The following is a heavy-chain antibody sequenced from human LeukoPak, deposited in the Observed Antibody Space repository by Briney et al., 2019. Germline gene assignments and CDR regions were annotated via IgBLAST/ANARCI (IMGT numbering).Heavy chain of an antibody. CDR1: GFTFSSYA. CDR2: ISYDGSNK. J-gene: IGHJ4*02. D-gene: IGHD3-22*01. CDR3: AKGQNYYDGSGYYSTDY. Sequence: GRSLRLSCAASGFTFSSYAMHWVRQAPGKGLEWVAVISYDGSNKYYADSVKGRFTISRDNSKNTLYLQMNSLRAEDTAVYYCAKGQNYYDGSGYYSTDYWGQGTPVTVSS. V-gene: IGHV3-30-3*01.